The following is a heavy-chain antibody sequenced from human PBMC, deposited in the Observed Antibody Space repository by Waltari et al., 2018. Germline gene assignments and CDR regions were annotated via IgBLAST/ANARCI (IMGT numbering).Heavy chain of an antibody. CDR1: GFTFSAYT. CDR3: VRDHAYAFDF. Sequence: EVQLVESGGDLVQPGGSLGLSCSASGFTFSAYTMNWVRQATGKGLEWVSYISTGSSPTYYADSVKGRFTISRDNAKNSLYLQMSSLRAEDTALYYCVRDHAYAFDFWGQGTMVTVPS. V-gene: IGHV3-48*01. CDR2: ISTGSSPT. J-gene: IGHJ3*01.